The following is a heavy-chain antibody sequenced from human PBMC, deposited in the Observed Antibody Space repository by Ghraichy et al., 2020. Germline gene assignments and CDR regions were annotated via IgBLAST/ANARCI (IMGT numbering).Heavy chain of an antibody. CDR1: GFTFSDYY. Sequence: GGSLRLSCAASGFTFSDYYMTWIRQAPGKGLEWVSYISGSGSSIKYADSVKGRFSISRDNPKKTMYLQMNSLRADDTAVYYCARDVQFWSHKYYHDLDVWGQGTTVTVSS. CDR2: ISGSGSSI. CDR3: ARDVQFWSHKYYHDLDV. D-gene: IGHD3-3*01. V-gene: IGHV3-11*01. J-gene: IGHJ6*02.